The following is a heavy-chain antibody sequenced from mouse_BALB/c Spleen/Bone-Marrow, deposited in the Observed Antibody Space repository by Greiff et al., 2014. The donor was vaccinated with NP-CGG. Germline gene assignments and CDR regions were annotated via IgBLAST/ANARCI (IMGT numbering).Heavy chain of an antibody. D-gene: IGHD2-1*01. CDR1: GVSLTSYG. CDR3: ARDENYYGNYGTMDY. CDR2: IWAGGST. Sequence: QVQLKQSGPGLVAPSQSLSITCTVSGVSLTSYGVHWVRQPPGKGLGWLGVIWAGGSTNYNSALMSRLSISKDSSKSQVFLKMNSLQTDDTAMYYCARDENYYGNYGTMDYWGQGTSVTVSS. J-gene: IGHJ4*01. V-gene: IGHV2-9*02.